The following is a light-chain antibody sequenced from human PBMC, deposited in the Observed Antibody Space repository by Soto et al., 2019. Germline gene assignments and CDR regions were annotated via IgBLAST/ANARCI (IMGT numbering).Light chain of an antibody. CDR2: KAS. CDR1: QIINSW. J-gene: IGKJ1*01. V-gene: IGKV1-5*03. CDR3: QQYDSYSWT. Sequence: DIQMTQSPSTLSASVGDRVTITCRASQIINSWLAWFQQKPGKAPKLLIYKASSLESGVPSRFSGSGSGTEFNLTISSLQPDDFATYYCQQYDSYSWTFGQGTKVQIK.